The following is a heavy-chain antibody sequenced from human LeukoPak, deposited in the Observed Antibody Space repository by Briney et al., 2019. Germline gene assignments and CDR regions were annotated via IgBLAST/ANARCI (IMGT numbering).Heavy chain of an antibody. CDR2: IYYSGST. D-gene: IGHD3-22*01. J-gene: IGHJ6*02. V-gene: IGHV4-59*01. CDR3: ARSYDSRGYYYYGIDV. CDR1: GVSISTYY. Sequence: WETLSLTCTASGVSISTYYRSWIRQPPGKGLEWIGYIYYSGSTNYNPSLKSRVTISLDTSKNQFSLRLSSVTAADTAVYYCARSYDSRGYYYYGIDVWGQGTTVTVSS.